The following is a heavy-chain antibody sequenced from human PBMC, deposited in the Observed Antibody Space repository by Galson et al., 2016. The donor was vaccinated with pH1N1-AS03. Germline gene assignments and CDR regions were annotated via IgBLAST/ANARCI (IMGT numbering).Heavy chain of an antibody. J-gene: IGHJ4*02. CDR1: GFTFSSYS. Sequence: SLRLSCAASGFTFSSYSMNWVRQAPGKGLEWVSFINSDNRYIFYGDSVKGRFTISRDNSKNTVYLQMNSLRVEDTAFYFCAREINYGRGWYSVDYWGQGTLVTVSS. D-gene: IGHD6-19*01. CDR3: AREINYGRGWYSVDY. CDR2: INSDNRYI. V-gene: IGHV3-21*04.